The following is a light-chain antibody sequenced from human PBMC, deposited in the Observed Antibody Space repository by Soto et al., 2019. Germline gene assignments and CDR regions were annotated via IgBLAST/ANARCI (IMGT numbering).Light chain of an antibody. V-gene: IGLV2-8*01. CDR2: EVS. CDR3: TSYAGTYSFFYV. J-gene: IGLJ1*01. Sequence: QSVLTQLPSASGSPGQSDTISCTGTSSDVGAYNYVSWYQQLPGKAPKLIIYEVSKRPSGVPDRFSGSKSGNTASLTVSGLQAEDEADYYCTSYAGTYSFFYVFGTGTKVTVL. CDR1: SSDVGAYNY.